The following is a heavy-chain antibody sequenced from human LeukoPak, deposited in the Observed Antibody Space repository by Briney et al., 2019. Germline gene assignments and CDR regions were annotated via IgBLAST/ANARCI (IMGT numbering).Heavy chain of an antibody. CDR3: AKNLPGDY. CDR1: GFTFSSYA. Sequence: PGGSLRLSCAASGFTFSSYAMSWVRQAPGKGLEWVSGISGSGGSTYYTDSVKGRSTISRGNSKNMLYLQMDSLRAEDTALYYCAKNLPGDYWGQGTLVTVSS. V-gene: IGHV3-23*01. CDR2: ISGSGGST. D-gene: IGHD1-14*01. J-gene: IGHJ4*02.